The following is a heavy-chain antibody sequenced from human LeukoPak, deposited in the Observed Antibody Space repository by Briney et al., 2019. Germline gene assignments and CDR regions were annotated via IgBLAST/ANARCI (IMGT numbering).Heavy chain of an antibody. J-gene: IGHJ4*02. CDR3: ARQTRSIAVAGIHFDY. CDR2: IYSSGRT. V-gene: IGHV4-59*08. D-gene: IGHD6-19*01. CDR1: GGSISSYY. Sequence: PSETLSLTCSVSGGSISSYYWSWIRQPPGNGLEWIGYIYSSGRTSYNPSLKSRVTISVDTSNNQFSLKLSSVTAADTAVYYCARQTRSIAVAGIHFDYWGQGTLVTVSS.